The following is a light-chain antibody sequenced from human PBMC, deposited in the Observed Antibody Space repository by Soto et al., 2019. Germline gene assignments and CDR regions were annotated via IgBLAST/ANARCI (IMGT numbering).Light chain of an antibody. J-gene: IGKJ2*01. Sequence: IQLTQFPSSLSASVGDTVTITCRASQGISSYLAWYQQKPGKAPELLIYAASTLQTGVPSRFSGSGSGTDFTLTISSLQPEDFATYYCQQSYSTPFTFAQGTKLEIK. CDR3: QQSYSTPFT. CDR2: AAS. CDR1: QGISSY. V-gene: IGKV1-9*01.